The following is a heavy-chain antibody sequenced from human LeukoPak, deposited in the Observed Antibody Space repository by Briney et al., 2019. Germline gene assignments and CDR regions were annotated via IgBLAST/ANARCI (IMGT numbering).Heavy chain of an antibody. CDR3: ARLHQLRYFDWPYYYYYGMDV. D-gene: IGHD3-9*01. CDR2: IYHSGST. Sequence: SQTLSLTCAVSGGSISSGGYSWSWIRQPPGKGLEWIGYIYHSGSTYYNPSLKSRVTISVDRSKNQFSLKLSSVTAADTAVYYCARLHQLRYFDWPYYYYYGMDVWGQGTTVTVSS. CDR1: GGSISSGGYS. V-gene: IGHV4-30-2*01. J-gene: IGHJ6*02.